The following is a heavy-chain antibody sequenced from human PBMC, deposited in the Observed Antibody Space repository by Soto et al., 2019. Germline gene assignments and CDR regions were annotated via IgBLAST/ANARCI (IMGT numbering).Heavy chain of an antibody. J-gene: IGHJ4*02. V-gene: IGHV4-34*01. CDR1: GGSFSGYY. CDR2: INHSGST. D-gene: IGHD5-12*01. CDR3: ARTSGYDYGHFDY. Sequence: SETLSLTCAVYGGSFSGYYWSLIRQPPGKGLEWIGEINHSGSTNYNPSLKSRVTISVDTSKNQFSLKLSSVTAADTAVYYCARTSGYDYGHFDYWGQGTLVTVSS.